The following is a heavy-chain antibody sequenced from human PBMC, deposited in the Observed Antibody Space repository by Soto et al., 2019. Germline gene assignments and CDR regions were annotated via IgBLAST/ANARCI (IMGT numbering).Heavy chain of an antibody. Sequence: ASVKVSCMASGYTFTSFDISWLRQATGQGLEWMGWMAPFSGNTGSAQKFQGRISLTRNTSISTAYMELTGLTSDDTAMYYCARGLCTGGTCYGLTFDLWGQGTVVTVSS. CDR1: GYTFTSFD. J-gene: IGHJ3*01. CDR2: MAPFSGNT. V-gene: IGHV1-8*01. D-gene: IGHD2-15*01. CDR3: ARGLCTGGTCYGLTFDL.